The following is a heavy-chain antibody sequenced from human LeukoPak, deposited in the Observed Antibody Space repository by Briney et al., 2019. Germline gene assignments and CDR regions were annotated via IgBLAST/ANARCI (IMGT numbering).Heavy chain of an antibody. D-gene: IGHD1-26*01. CDR3: ASSGLVGAIRGPLDAFDI. CDR1: GGSISSYY. J-gene: IGHJ3*02. Sequence: TLSLTCTVSGGSISSYYWSWIRQPPGKGLEWIGYIYYSGSTNYNPSLKSRVTISVDTSKNQFSLKLSSVTAADTAVYYCASSGLVGAIRGPLDAFDIWGQGTMVTVSS. CDR2: IYYSGST. V-gene: IGHV4-59*01.